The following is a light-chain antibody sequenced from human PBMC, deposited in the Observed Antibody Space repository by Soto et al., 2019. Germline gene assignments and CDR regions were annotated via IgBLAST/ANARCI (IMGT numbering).Light chain of an antibody. CDR2: EVT. Sequence: QSALTQPPSASGSPGQSVTISCTGTSSDVGAYKYVSWYQQYPGKAPKLMIYEVTKRPSGVPDRFSGSKSGNTASLTVSGLQDEDEADDYCTSYVGNDIWGFGGGTKLTVL. J-gene: IGLJ3*02. CDR1: SSDVGAYKY. CDR3: TSYVGNDIWG. V-gene: IGLV2-8*01.